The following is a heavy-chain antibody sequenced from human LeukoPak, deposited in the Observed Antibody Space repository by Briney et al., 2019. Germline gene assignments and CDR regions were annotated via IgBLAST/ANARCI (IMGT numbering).Heavy chain of an antibody. CDR3: AKPISGGLAVTADWFAP. CDR2: INANSGTR. CDR1: GFAFSFFA. V-gene: IGHV3-23*01. Sequence: GGSLRLSRAASGFAFSFFAMSWLRQAPGKGLEWVSTINANSGTRSYAASVRGRFTISRDNSKNTLYLQLNTLRADDTAVYYCAKPISGGLAVTADWFAPWGQGTLVVVSS. J-gene: IGHJ5*01. D-gene: IGHD6-19*01.